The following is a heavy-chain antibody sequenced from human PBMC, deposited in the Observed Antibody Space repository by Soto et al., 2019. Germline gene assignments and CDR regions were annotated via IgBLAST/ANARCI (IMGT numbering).Heavy chain of an antibody. J-gene: IGHJ4*01. CDR1: GGTFSSYA. D-gene: IGHD3-10*01. CDR2: IIPIFGTA. CDR3: ASLSRFALDY. V-gene: IGHV1-69*13. Sequence: SVKVSFKAAGGTFSSYAISWVRQAPGQGLEWMGGIIPIFGTANYAQKFQGRVTITADESTSTAYMELSSLRAEDTAVYYCASLSRFALDYWGQGTRVTVSS.